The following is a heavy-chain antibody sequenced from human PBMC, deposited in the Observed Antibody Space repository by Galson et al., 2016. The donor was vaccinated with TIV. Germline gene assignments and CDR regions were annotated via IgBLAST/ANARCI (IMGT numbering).Heavy chain of an antibody. CDR3: ARGSTGRNCRWSGWFIP. V-gene: IGHV1-8*02. J-gene: IGHJ5*02. CDR2: LNPKSGDT. Sequence: SVKVSCKASGYTLTTYDISWLRQTSGQGLEWMGWLNPKSGDTAFAQKFQGRVFMTRDTSINTAYMELRSLTSEDTGVYYCARGSTGRNCRWSGWFIPWCQGTLVTVSS. CDR1: GYTLTTYD. D-gene: IGHD1-14*01.